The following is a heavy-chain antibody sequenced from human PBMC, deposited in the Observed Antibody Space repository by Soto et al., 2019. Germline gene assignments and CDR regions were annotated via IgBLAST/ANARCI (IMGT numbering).Heavy chain of an antibody. CDR1: EFTFINYA. J-gene: IGHJ3*01. D-gene: IGHD3-3*01. Sequence: EVQLLESGGDLVQPGGSLRLSCAASEFTFINYAMSWVRQAPGKGLEWVSGISGSGGSTYYADSVKGRFSISRDNSKNTVYLQINSLRAEDTAVYFCAKHLGWLLRGAAFDLWGRGTKVTGSS. V-gene: IGHV3-23*01. CDR3: AKHLGWLLRGAAFDL. CDR2: ISGSGGST.